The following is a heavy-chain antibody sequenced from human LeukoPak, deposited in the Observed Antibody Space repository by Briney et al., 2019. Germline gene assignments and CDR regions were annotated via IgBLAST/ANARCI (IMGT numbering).Heavy chain of an antibody. CDR1: GFTLSSHS. CDR3: AKGGLIVTLYYFDY. V-gene: IGHV3-30*18. D-gene: IGHD3-22*01. Sequence: GGSLRLSCAASGFTLSSHSMNWVRQAPGKGLEWVAVISYDGSNKYYADSVKGRFTISRDNSKNTLYLQMNSLRAEDTAVYYCAKGGLIVTLYYFDYWGQGTLVTVSS. J-gene: IGHJ4*02. CDR2: ISYDGSNK.